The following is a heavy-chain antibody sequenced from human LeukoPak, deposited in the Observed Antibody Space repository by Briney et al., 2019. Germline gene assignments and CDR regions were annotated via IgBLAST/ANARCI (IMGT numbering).Heavy chain of an antibody. CDR1: GFTFSSYA. CDR2: ISGSGGST. D-gene: IGHD6-25*01. CDR3: ARSIAADATTFGY. V-gene: IGHV3-23*01. J-gene: IGHJ4*02. Sequence: GGSLRLSCAASGFTFSSYAISWVRQAPGKGLEWVSAISGSGGSTYYADSVKGRFTISRDNAKNSLYLQMNSLRAEDTAVYYCARSIAADATTFGYWGQGTLVTVSS.